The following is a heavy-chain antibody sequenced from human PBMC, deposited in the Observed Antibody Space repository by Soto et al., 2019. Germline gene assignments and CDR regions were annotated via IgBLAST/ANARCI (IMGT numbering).Heavy chain of an antibody. Sequence: QVQLQQWGAGLLKPSETLSLTCAAYGGSLSGYYWSWIRQPPGNGLEWIGESNHRGSTNYNPSLKTRVTISVDTSKNQCSLKLNSVTAANTAVYYCARALDYTYGHLPIDFWGQGTLLTVSS. CDR3: ARALDYTYGHLPIDF. J-gene: IGHJ4*02. D-gene: IGHD5-18*01. V-gene: IGHV4-34*01. CDR2: SNHRGST. CDR1: GGSLSGYY.